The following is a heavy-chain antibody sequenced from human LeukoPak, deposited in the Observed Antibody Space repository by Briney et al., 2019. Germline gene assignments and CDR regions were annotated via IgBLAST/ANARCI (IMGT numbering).Heavy chain of an antibody. CDR3: ALSRASDTAMVTG. CDR2: IIPIFGTA. Sequence: GASVKVSCKASGGTFSSYAISWVRQAPGQGLEWMGGIIPIFGTANYAQKFQGRVTITADKSTSTAYMELSSLRSEDTAVYYCALSRASDTAMVTGWGQGTLVTVSS. J-gene: IGHJ4*02. V-gene: IGHV1-69*06. CDR1: GGTFSSYA. D-gene: IGHD5-18*01.